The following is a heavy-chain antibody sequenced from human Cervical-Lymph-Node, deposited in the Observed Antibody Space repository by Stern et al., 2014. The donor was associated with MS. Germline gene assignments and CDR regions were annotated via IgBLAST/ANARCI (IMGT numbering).Heavy chain of an antibody. CDR3: ARGHLWLEDY. CDR2: VYRSGTT. J-gene: IGHJ4*02. Sequence: VQLVESGPGLVKPSGTLSLTCDVSGGSISSSNWWSWVRQPPGKGLEWTGEVYRSGTTNYHPSLKSRVTISIDKSKNQVSLRLTSVTAADTAVYYCARGHLWLEDYWGQRALVTVSS. CDR1: GGSISSSNW. D-gene: IGHD3-16*01. V-gene: IGHV4-4*02.